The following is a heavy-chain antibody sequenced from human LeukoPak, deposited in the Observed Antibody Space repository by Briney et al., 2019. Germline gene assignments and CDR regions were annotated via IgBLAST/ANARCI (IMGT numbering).Heavy chain of an antibody. D-gene: IGHD3-3*01. CDR1: GFTFSGSA. CDR2: IRSKANSYAT. CDR3: TRHDEYDFWSGYIAAFDI. Sequence: GGSLKLSCAASGFTFSGSAMHWVRQASGKGLEWVGRIRSKANSYATAYAASVKGRFTISRDDSKNTAYLQMNSLKTEDTAVYYCTRHDEYDFWSGYIAAFDIWGQGTMVTVSS. V-gene: IGHV3-73*01. J-gene: IGHJ3*02.